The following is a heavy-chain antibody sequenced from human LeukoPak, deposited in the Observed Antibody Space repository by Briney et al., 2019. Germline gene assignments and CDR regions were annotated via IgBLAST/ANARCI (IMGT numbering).Heavy chain of an antibody. J-gene: IGHJ4*02. CDR2: MWYDGSNK. V-gene: IGHV3-30*02. D-gene: IGHD3-9*01. CDR1: GFTFSSYG. CDR3: AKGYYFDILSGYSSLDS. Sequence: GGSLRLFCAASGFTFSSYGKLCPRDARGKALEGVVFMWYDGSNKYYVDPVRGRFTISKDNSKNILYLQMNSLRAENTAAYYCAKGYYFDILSGYSSLDSWGQGTLVTVSS.